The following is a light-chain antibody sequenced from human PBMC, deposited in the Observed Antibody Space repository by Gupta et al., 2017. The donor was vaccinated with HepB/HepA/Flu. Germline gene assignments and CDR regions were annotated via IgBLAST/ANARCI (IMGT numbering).Light chain of an antibody. CDR3: ASWDDSLNGFV. CDR1: DSNIGRNT. V-gene: IGLV1-44*01. Sequence: QSVLTQPPSASGTPGQRVTISCSGSDSNIGRNTVSWYQQVPGTAPKLLIYGDDQRPSGVPDRFSGSKSGTSASLVISGLQSEDEADCYCASWDDSLNGFVFGPGTKVTV. CDR2: GDD. J-gene: IGLJ1*01.